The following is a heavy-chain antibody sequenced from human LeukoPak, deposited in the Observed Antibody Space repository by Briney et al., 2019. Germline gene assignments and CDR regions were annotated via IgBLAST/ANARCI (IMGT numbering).Heavy chain of an antibody. CDR3: AKDKKYSTGYYVPFDY. J-gene: IGHJ4*02. V-gene: IGHV3-30*02. D-gene: IGHD6-19*01. CDR2: IRFDGSSK. Sequence: GGSLRLSCAASGFTFNTFGMHWVRQAPGKGLEWGTYIRFDGSSKDYADSVQGRFTISRDNSKNMLYLQMNSLRPEDTAVYYCAKDKKYSTGYYVPFDYWGQGTLVTVSS. CDR1: GFTFNTFG.